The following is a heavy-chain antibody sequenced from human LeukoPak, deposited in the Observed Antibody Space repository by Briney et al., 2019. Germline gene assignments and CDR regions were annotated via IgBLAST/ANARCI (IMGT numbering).Heavy chain of an antibody. V-gene: IGHV3-30*18. CDR1: GFTFSSYG. D-gene: IGHD6-19*01. Sequence: GGSLRLSCAASGFTFSSYGMHWVRQAPGKGLEWVALISYDGSDKGYADSVKGRFTISRDNSRNTLYLQMNSLRAEDTAVYYCAKGYSSGLYKLYYFDFWGQGTLVTVSS. CDR3: AKGYSSGLYKLYYFDF. J-gene: IGHJ4*02. CDR2: ISYDGSDK.